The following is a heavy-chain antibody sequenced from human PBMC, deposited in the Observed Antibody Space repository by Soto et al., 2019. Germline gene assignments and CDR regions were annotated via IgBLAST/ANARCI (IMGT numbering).Heavy chain of an antibody. V-gene: IGHV4-39*01. CDR2: IYYSGST. CDR1: GGSISSSSYY. D-gene: IGHD3-3*01. J-gene: IGHJ5*02. Sequence: PSESLSLTCTVSGGSISSSSYYWGWIRQPPGKGLEWIGSIYYSGSTYYNPSLKSRVTISVDTSKNQFSLKLSSVTAADTAVYYCARHGGILLLSPWGQGTLVTVSS. CDR3: ARHGGILLLSP.